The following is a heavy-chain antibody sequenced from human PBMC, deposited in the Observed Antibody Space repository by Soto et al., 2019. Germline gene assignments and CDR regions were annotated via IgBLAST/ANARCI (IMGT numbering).Heavy chain of an antibody. CDR3: AKDGSWDGGGGES. Sequence: QVQLVQSGAELKKPGSSVKVSCSASGVTFSSYAFTWVRQAPGQGLEWMGNIIPVFRTSNYAQGFQGRLTFSADESTNTIYMELSSLRSEDTAVYFCAKDGSWDGGGGESWGQGTLVIVSS. V-gene: IGHV1-69*18. D-gene: IGHD3-16*01. CDR2: IIPVFRTS. J-gene: IGHJ4*02. CDR1: GVTFSSYA.